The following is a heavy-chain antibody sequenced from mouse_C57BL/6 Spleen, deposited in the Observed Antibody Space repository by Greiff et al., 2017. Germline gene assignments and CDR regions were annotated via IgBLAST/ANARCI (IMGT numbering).Heavy chain of an antibody. CDR1: GYAFSSYW. Sequence: VQLQQSGPELVKPGASVKISCKASGYAFSSYWMNWVQQRPGKGLEWIGRICPGGGDTNYNGKFKGKATLTADKYSSTAYMQLSSLTSEDSAVYFGARGDEYVISPAWFAGWGPATLVTVAA. V-gene: IGHV1-82*01. D-gene: IGHD2-4*01. CDR2: ICPGGGDT. CDR3: ARGDEYVISPAWFAG. J-gene: IGHJ3*01.